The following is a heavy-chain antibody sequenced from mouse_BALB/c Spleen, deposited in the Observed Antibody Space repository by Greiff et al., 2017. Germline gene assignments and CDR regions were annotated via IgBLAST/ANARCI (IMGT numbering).Heavy chain of an antibody. D-gene: IGHD3-1*01. CDR1: GFAFSSYD. V-gene: IGHV5-12-1*01. J-gene: IGHJ3*01. CDR3: ASPARGGAWFAY. CDR2: ISSGGGST. Sequence: EVHLVESGGGLVKPGGSLKLSCAASGFAFSSYDMSWVRQTPEKRLEWVAYISSGGGSTYYPDTVKGRFTISRDNAKNTLYLQMSSLKSEDTAMYYCASPARGGAWFAYWGQGTLVTVSA.